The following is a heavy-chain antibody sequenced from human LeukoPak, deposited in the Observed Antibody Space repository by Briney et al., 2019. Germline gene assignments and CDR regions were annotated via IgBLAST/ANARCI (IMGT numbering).Heavy chain of an antibody. Sequence: PGGSLRLSCAASGFTFSTYAMTWVRQAPGKGLEWVSAISTSGGSTYYADSVKGRFTISRDNSKNTLYLQMNSLRAEDTAVYYCAPARGRDIVVVPAVPFDYWGQGTLVTVSS. CDR1: GFTFSTYA. CDR2: ISTSGGST. CDR3: APARGRDIVVVPAVPFDY. V-gene: IGHV3-23*01. J-gene: IGHJ4*02. D-gene: IGHD2-2*01.